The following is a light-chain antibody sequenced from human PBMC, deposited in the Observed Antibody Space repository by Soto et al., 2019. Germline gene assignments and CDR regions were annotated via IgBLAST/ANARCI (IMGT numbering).Light chain of an antibody. V-gene: IGKV1-6*01. Sequence: AVQMTQSPSSLSASVGDRITITCRASQGIRNDLAWYQQKPGKAPNLLIYAASRLHIGVPSRFSGSGSGTDSTFTITGLQPEDFATYYCLQDNNYPYTFGQGTKLEIK. CDR1: QGIRND. CDR3: LQDNNYPYT. CDR2: AAS. J-gene: IGKJ2*01.